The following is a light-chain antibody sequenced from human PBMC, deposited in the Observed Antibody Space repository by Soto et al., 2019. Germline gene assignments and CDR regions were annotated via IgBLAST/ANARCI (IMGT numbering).Light chain of an antibody. Sequence: GDRVTITCRASQSISSWLAWYQQKPGKAPKLLIYDASSLESGVPSRFSVSGSGTEFTLTISSLQPDDFATYYCQQYNSYSPAYTFGQGTKLEIK. V-gene: IGKV1-5*01. J-gene: IGKJ2*01. CDR2: DAS. CDR3: QQYNSYSPAYT. CDR1: QSISSW.